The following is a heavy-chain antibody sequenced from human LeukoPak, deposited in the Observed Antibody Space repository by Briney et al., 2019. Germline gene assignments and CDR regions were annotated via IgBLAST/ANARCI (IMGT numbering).Heavy chain of an antibody. V-gene: IGHV1-69*06. J-gene: IGHJ6*03. CDR3: ARVVGLTGYSSSWYSGYYYYMDV. D-gene: IGHD6-13*01. Sequence: SVKVSCKASGGTFNSYANSWVRQAPGQGLEWMGGIIPMFETANYAQKFQGRVTITADKSTSTAYMELSSLRSEDTAVYYCARVVGLTGYSSSWYSGYYYYMDVWGKGTTVTVSS. CDR1: GGTFNSYA. CDR2: IIPMFETA.